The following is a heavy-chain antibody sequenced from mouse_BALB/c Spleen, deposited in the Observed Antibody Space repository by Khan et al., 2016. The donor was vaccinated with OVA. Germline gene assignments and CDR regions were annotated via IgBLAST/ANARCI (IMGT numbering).Heavy chain of an antibody. J-gene: IGHJ2*01. CDR1: GYTFSTYW. V-gene: IGHV1-7*01. Sequence: QVQLKQSGAELAQPGASVKMSCKASGYTFSTYWRHWVQQRPGQGLEWIGYINPSSGYTYYNPTFNDKATLPTDTSSSTAYMQLSSLTSEESAVYYCARDRIDYGGQGTTLTVSS. CDR3: ARDRIDY. CDR2: INPSSGYT.